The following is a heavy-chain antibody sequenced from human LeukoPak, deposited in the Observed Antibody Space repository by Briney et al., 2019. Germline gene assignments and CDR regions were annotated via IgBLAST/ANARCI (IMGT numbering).Heavy chain of an antibody. J-gene: IGHJ4*02. Sequence: PSYTLSLTCTVSGGSISSYYWSWMQQPPAKAREWIGYIYYSGSTNYNPYLNSRVTISVDPSNNQFSLNLRSVPAADTAVYYCARDLLSTAGYFDYWGQETLVTVSS. D-gene: IGHD6-19*01. V-gene: IGHV4-59*13. CDR2: IYYSGST. CDR3: ARDLLSTAGYFDY. CDR1: GGSISSYY.